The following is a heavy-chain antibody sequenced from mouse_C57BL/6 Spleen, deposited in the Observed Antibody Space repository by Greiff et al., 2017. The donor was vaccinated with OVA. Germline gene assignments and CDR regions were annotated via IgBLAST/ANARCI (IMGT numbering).Heavy chain of an antibody. Sequence: QVQLQQPGAELVMPGASVKLSCKASGYTFTSYWMHWVKQRPGQGLEWIGEIDPSDSYTNYNQKFKGKSTLTVDKSSSTAYMQLSSLTSEDSAVYYCERSAYGGFAYWGQGTLVTVSA. CDR2: IDPSDSYT. CDR1: GYTFTSYW. D-gene: IGHD1-1*02. V-gene: IGHV1-69*01. CDR3: ERSAYGGFAY. J-gene: IGHJ3*01.